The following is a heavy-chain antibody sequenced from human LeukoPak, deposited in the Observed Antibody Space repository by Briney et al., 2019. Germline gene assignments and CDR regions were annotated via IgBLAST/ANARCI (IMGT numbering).Heavy chain of an antibody. J-gene: IGHJ2*01. Sequence: SETLSLTCTVSGGSISSYYWSWIRQPAGKGLEWIGRIYTSGSTNYNPSLKSRVTMSVDTSKNQFSLKLSSVTAADTAVYYCARERHSSGWYAEGPRYFDLWGRGTLATVSS. CDR2: IYTSGST. CDR3: ARERHSSGWYAEGPRYFDL. D-gene: IGHD6-19*01. CDR1: GGSISSYY. V-gene: IGHV4-4*07.